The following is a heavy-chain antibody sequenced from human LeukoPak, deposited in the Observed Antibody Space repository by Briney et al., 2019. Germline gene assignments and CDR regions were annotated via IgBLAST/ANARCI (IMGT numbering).Heavy chain of an antibody. CDR2: IQDDGAKT. CDR3: ATQTITLVVVISPFDY. CDR1: GFTFNTYP. Sequence: GGSLRLSCAASGFTFNTYPIHWVRQVPGKGLEWVALIQDDGAKTNYADSVRGRFTISRDNSRSTVYLQMNSLKPDDTAVYYCATQTITLVVVISPFDYWGQGALVTVSS. J-gene: IGHJ4*02. D-gene: IGHD3-22*01. V-gene: IGHV3-30*02.